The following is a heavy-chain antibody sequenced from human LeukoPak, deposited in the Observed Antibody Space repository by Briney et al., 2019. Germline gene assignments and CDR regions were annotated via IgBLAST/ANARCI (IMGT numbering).Heavy chain of an antibody. CDR1: GGSISTYY. Sequence: KPSETLSLTCTVSGGSISTYYWSWIRQPPGKGLEWIGYIYYSGSTNYNPSLKSRVTISVDTSKNQFSLKLSSVTAADTAVYYCARDRYSSGWYGGVSWFDPWGQGTLVTVSS. J-gene: IGHJ5*02. CDR2: IYYSGST. D-gene: IGHD6-19*01. V-gene: IGHV4-59*01. CDR3: ARDRYSSGWYGGVSWFDP.